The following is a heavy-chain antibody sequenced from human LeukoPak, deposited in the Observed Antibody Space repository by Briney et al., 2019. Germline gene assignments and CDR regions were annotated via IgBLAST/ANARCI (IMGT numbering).Heavy chain of an antibody. D-gene: IGHD3-10*01. J-gene: IGHJ4*02. CDR3: AKDLGGSGSYYKGATYYFDY. Sequence: GGSLRLSCAASGFTFSSYAMSWVRQAPGKGLEWVSAISGSGGSTYYADSVKGRFTISRDNSKNTLYLQMNSLRAEDTAVYYCAKDLGGSGSYYKGATYYFDYWGQGTLVTVSS. CDR2: ISGSGGST. CDR1: GFTFSSYA. V-gene: IGHV3-23*01.